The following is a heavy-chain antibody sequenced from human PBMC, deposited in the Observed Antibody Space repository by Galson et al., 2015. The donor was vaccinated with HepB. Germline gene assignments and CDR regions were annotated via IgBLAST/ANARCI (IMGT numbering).Heavy chain of an antibody. D-gene: IGHD2-2*01. Sequence: SVKVSCKASGYNFNSHILDWLRQAPGRGPEWVGRINSYNGQTELAQKFQGRVNMTIETSANTAYMEPRSLRSDDTGIYYCARRDFAYQCFNYWGQGTLVTVSS. CDR3: ARRDFAYQCFNY. CDR2: INSYNGQT. V-gene: IGHV1-18*01. J-gene: IGHJ4*02. CDR1: GYNFNSHI.